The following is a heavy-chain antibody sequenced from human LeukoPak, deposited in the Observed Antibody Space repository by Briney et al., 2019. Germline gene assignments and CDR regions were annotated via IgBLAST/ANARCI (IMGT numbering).Heavy chain of an antibody. Sequence: ASVKVSCKASGYTFTGYYMHWVRQAPGHGLEWMGWINPNSGGTNYAQKFQGRVTMTRDTAISTAYMELSRLRSDDTAVYYGAGGPRNYYGSGSSNYWGQGTLVTVSS. CDR3: AGGPRNYYGSGSSNY. CDR1: GYTFTGYY. J-gene: IGHJ4*02. V-gene: IGHV1-2*02. D-gene: IGHD3-10*01. CDR2: INPNSGGT.